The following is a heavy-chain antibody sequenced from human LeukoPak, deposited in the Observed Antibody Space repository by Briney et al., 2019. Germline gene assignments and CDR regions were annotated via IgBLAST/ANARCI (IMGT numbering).Heavy chain of an antibody. CDR1: GYSFTRYW. CDR2: IYPGESDT. D-gene: IGHD3-22*01. Sequence: GESLKISCKGSGYSFTRYWIGWVRQMPGKGLEWMGTIYPGESDTRYSPSFQGQVTISADKSISTAYLQWSSLKASDTAMYYCARQYDSSGMDAFGIWGQGTMVTVSS. CDR3: ARQYDSSGMDAFGI. J-gene: IGHJ3*02. V-gene: IGHV5-51*01.